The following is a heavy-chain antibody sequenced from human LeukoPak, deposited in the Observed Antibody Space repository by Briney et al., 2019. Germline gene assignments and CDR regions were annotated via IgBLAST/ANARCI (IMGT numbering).Heavy chain of an antibody. D-gene: IGHD5-12*01. V-gene: IGHV3-30-3*01. CDR3: ARDGGGYSGLGY. CDR2: ISYDGSNK. J-gene: IGHJ4*02. Sequence: GGSLRLSCAASGFTFSSYAMHWVRQAPGKGLEWVAVISYDGSNKYYADSVKGRFTISRDNSKNTLYLQMNSLRAEDTAVYYCARDGGGYSGLGYWGQGTLVTVSS. CDR1: GFTFSSYA.